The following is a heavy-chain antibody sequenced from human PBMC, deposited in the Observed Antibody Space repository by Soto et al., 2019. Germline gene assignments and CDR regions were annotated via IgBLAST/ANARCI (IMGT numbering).Heavy chain of an antibody. J-gene: IGHJ6*03. CDR3: VRATAARQRDYSYHYYLHI. V-gene: IGHV1-46*03. CDR1: GYTFINYY. CDR2: INPNGGST. Sequence: ASVKVSCKASGYTFINYYIHWVRQAPGQGLERMGEINPNGGSTVYAQKFQGRVTLTRDTSTSTVYVELSSLRSDDTAVYFCVRATAARQRDYSYHYYLHIWGKGTTVTVSS. D-gene: IGHD6-6*01.